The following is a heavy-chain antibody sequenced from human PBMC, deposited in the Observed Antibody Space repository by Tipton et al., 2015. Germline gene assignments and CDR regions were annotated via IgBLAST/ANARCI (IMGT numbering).Heavy chain of an antibody. J-gene: IGHJ4*02. Sequence: TLSLTCTVSSGSISRSYWSWIRQPPGKGLEWIGYIFYDGSTNYNPSLKSRLTISVDTSKNQFSLKLSSVTAADTAVYYCARAGSGWYGSYYFDYWGQGTLVTVSS. CDR2: IFYDGST. D-gene: IGHD6-19*01. V-gene: IGHV4-59*12. CDR3: ARAGSGWYGSYYFDY. CDR1: SGSISRSY.